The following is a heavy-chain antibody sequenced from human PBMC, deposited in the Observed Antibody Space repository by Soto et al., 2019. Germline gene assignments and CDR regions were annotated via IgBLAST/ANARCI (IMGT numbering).Heavy chain of an antibody. CDR2: ISWNSGSI. CDR3: AKDIVVVPATMSYMDV. V-gene: IGHV3-9*01. D-gene: IGHD2-2*01. Sequence: EVQLVESGGGLVHPGRSLRLSCAASGFTFDDYAMHCVRQAPGKGLEWVSGISWNSGSIGYADSVKGRFTISRDNAKNYLYLQMNSLRAEDTALYYCAKDIVVVPATMSYMDVWGRGTTVTVSS. CDR1: GFTFDDYA. J-gene: IGHJ6*03.